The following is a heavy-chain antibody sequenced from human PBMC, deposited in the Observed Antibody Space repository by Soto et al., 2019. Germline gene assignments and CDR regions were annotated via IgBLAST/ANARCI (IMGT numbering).Heavy chain of an antibody. CDR2: ISDGGDLT. J-gene: IGHJ3*01. D-gene: IGHD6-6*01. V-gene: IGHV3-23*01. Sequence: SIILSWAASGLGISSHPMSWVRQAPERGLEGVSGISDGGDLTYNADSVKGRFAISRDNSKNILFMQMNSLRAEDTALYYCARRAFGSSRSFDLWGQGTLVTVSS. CDR3: ARRAFGSSRSFDL. CDR1: GLGISSHP.